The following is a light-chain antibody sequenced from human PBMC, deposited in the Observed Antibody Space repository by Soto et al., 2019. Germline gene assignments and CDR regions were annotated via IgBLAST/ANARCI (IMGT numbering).Light chain of an antibody. V-gene: IGLV2-14*01. CDR1: SSDIGAYNY. CDR3: SSYTRSTTRV. CDR2: DVT. J-gene: IGLJ2*01. Sequence: QSALTQPASVSGSPGQSITISCTGTSSDIGAYNYVSWYQQFPGKAPKLMIYDVTNRPSGVSNRFSGSKSGNTASLTISGLRAEDEADYYCSSYTRSTTRVFGGGTKLTVL.